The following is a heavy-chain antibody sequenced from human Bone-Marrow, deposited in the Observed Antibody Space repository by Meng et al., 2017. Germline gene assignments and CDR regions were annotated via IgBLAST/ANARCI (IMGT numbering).Heavy chain of an antibody. J-gene: IGHJ1*01. CDR3: ARGTRPLLFQH. V-gene: IGHV4-34*01. CDR1: GGSLSGSY. D-gene: IGHD1-1*01. Sequence: HVPLMEWGARVVSPYEALTLTCAFDGGSLSGSYSSSIRQPPGKGLEWIGEINHSGSTNYNPSLKSRVTISVDTSKNQFSLKLSSVTAADTAVYYCARGTRPLLFQHWGQGTLVTVSS. CDR2: INHSGST.